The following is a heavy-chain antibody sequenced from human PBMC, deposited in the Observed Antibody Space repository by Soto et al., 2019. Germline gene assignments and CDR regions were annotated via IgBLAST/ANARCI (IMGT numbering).Heavy chain of an antibody. CDR3: ARLSCSRTTSYYGMDV. CDR2: IDPSDSYT. Sequence: GESLKISCKFSGYSFTTYCITWVRQMPGQGLEWMGRIDPSDSYTHYSPSFQGHVTISTDRSISTAYLQWSSLKASDTAMYYCARLSCSRTTSYYGMDVWGQGTAVTVYS. V-gene: IGHV5-10-1*01. D-gene: IGHD2-2*01. CDR1: GYSFTTYC. J-gene: IGHJ6*02.